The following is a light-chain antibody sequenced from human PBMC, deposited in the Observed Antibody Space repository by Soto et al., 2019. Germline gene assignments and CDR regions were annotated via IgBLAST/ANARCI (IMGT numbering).Light chain of an antibody. V-gene: IGLV2-14*03. CDR2: DVS. J-gene: IGLJ2*01. CDR3: SSFTTRTTRVV. CDR1: SSDVGGYNF. Sequence: QSALTQPASVSGSPGQSITISCTGTSSDVGGYNFVSWYQQYPGKAPKLLIYDVSTRPLGISHRFSGSKSGSTASLTVSGLRAEDEADYFCSSFTTRTTRVVFGAGTKLTVL.